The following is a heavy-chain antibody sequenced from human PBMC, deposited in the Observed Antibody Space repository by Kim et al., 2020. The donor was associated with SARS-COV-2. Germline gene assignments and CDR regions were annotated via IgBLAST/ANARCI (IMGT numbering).Heavy chain of an antibody. J-gene: IGHJ4*02. CDR1: GGSFSGYY. CDR2: INHSGST. Sequence: SETLSLTCAVYGGSFSGYYWSWIRQPPGKGLEWIGEINHSGSTNYNPSLKSRVTISVDTSKNQFSLKLSSVTAADTAVYYCARQGVIVVPLSYFDYWGQGTLVTVSS. D-gene: IGHD3-22*01. CDR3: ARQGVIVVPLSYFDY. V-gene: IGHV4-34*01.